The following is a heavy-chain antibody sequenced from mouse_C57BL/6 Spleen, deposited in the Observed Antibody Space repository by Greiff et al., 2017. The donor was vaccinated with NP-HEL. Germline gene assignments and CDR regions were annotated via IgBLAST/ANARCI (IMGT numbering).Heavy chain of an antibody. J-gene: IGHJ4*01. V-gene: IGHV3-6*01. D-gene: IGHD1-1*01. Sequence: EVKLMESGPGLVKPSQSLSLTCSVTGYSITSGYYWNWIRQFPGNKLEWMGYISYDGSNNYNPSLKNRISITRDTSKNQFFLKLNSVTTEDTATYYCASYYYGSSFWGQGTSVTVSS. CDR2: ISYDGSN. CDR3: ASYYYGSSF. CDR1: GYSITSGYY.